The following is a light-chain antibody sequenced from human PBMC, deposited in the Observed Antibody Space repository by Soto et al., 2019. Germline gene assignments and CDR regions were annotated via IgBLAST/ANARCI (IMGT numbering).Light chain of an antibody. CDR1: SGHSSYA. Sequence: QSLLTQSPSASASLGASVKLTCTLSSGHSSYAIAWHQQQPEKGPRYLMKFNSDGSHSKGDGIPDRFSGSSSGAERYLTISSLQSEDEADYYCQTWGTGIVVFGGGTQLTVL. CDR3: QTWGTGIVV. CDR2: FNSDGSH. V-gene: IGLV4-69*01. J-gene: IGLJ2*01.